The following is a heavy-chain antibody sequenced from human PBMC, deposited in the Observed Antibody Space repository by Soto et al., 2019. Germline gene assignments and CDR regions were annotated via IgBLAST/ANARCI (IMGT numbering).Heavy chain of an antibody. CDR3: VRGRYGSEIH. Sequence: GGSLRLSCAAFGFTVSSNYMTWVRLAPGKGLEWVSLVYSGGATHYAASVKGRFTISTHSSQNTLFLQMNSLRTEDTATCYCVRGRYGSEIHWGQGTKVTVSS. J-gene: IGHJ4*02. CDR1: GFTVSSNY. V-gene: IGHV3-53*04. CDR2: VYSGGAT. D-gene: IGHD3-10*01.